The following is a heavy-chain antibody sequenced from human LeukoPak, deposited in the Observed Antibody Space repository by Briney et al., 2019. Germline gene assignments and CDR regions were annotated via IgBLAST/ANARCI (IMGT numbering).Heavy chain of an antibody. CDR2: IYSGGST. J-gene: IGHJ4*02. CDR3: AKDRSGYYVY. CDR1: GFTVSSNY. V-gene: IGHV3-53*01. D-gene: IGHD3-22*01. Sequence: GGSLRLSCAASGFTVSSNYMSWVRQAPGRGLEWVSVIYSGGSTYYADSVKGRFTISRDNSKNTLYLQMNSLRAEDTAVYYCAKDRSGYYVYWGQGTLVTVSS.